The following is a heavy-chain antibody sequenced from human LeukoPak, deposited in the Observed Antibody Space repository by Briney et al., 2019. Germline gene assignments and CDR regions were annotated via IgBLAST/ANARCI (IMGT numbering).Heavy chain of an antibody. Sequence: GGSLRLSCAASGFTFSSYAMHWVRQAPGKGLEWVAVISYDGSNKYYADSVKGRFTISRDNSKNTLYLQMNSLRAEDTAVYYCARALNEWELHYGMDVWGQGTTVTVSS. J-gene: IGHJ6*02. CDR3: ARALNEWELHYGMDV. D-gene: IGHD1-26*01. CDR2: ISYDGSNK. CDR1: GFTFSSYA. V-gene: IGHV3-30-3*01.